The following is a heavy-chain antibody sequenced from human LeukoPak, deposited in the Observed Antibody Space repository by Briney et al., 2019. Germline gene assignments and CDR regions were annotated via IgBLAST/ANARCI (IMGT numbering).Heavy chain of an antibody. CDR3: ARAPATVNFDY. J-gene: IGHJ4*02. CDR2: INPSGGST. V-gene: IGHV1-46*01. CDR1: GHTFTSYY. Sequence: ASVKVSCKASGHTFTSYYMHWVRQAPGQGLEWMGIINPSGGSTSYAHKFQGRVTMTRDTSTSTVYVELSSLRSEDTAVYYCARAPATVNFDYWGQGTLVTVSS. D-gene: IGHD2-15*01.